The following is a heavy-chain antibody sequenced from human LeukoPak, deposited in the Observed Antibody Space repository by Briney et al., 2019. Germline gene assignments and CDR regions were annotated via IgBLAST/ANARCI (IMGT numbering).Heavy chain of an antibody. V-gene: IGHV4-34*01. J-gene: IGHJ2*01. CDR1: GGSFSGYY. CDR3: AREISGGGGYWFFDL. Sequence: SETLSLTCAVYGGSFSGYYWSWIRQPPGKRLEWIGEINHSGSTNYNPSLKSRVTMSVDKSKNQVSLKLGSVTAADTAVYYCAREISGGGGYWFFDLWGRGTLVTVSS. CDR2: INHSGST. D-gene: IGHD2-21*01.